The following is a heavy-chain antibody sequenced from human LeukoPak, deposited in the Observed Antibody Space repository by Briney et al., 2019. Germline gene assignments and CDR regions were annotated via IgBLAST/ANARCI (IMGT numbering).Heavy chain of an antibody. CDR2: ISYDGSNK. CDR1: GFTFSSYA. J-gene: IGHJ5*02. CDR3: ARDSFGGLDP. D-gene: IGHD3-10*01. V-gene: IGHV3-30*04. Sequence: GGSLRLSCAASGFTFSSYAMHWVRQAPGKGLEWVAVISYDGSNKYYADSVKGRFTISRDDSKNTLYLQMNSLRAEDTAVYYCARDSFGGLDPWGQGTLVTVSS.